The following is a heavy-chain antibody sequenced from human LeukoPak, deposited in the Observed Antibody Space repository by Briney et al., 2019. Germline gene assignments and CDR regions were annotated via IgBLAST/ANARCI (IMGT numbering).Heavy chain of an antibody. J-gene: IGHJ6*02. D-gene: IGHD3-10*01. Sequence: SVKVSCKASGGTFSSYAISWVRQAPGQGLEWMGGIIPIFGTANYAQKFQGRVTITTDESTSTAYMELSSLRSEDTAVYYCATVLLSVGALGYGMDVWGQGTTVTVSS. CDR3: ATVLLSVGALGYGMDV. CDR2: IIPIFGTA. V-gene: IGHV1-69*05. CDR1: GGTFSSYA.